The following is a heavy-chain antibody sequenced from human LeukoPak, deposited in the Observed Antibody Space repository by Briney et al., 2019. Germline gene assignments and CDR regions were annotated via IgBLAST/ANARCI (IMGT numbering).Heavy chain of an antibody. Sequence: SQTLSLTCAVSGGSISSGGYRWTWIRQYPGKGLEWIGYINYSGSTYYNPSLKSRVIISVDTSKNQFSLNLNSVTAADTAVYYCAREMDTHPRIVVWGQGTLVTVSS. D-gene: IGHD2-21*01. CDR1: GGSISSGGYR. CDR2: INYSGST. CDR3: AREMDTHPRIVV. V-gene: IGHV4-31*11. J-gene: IGHJ1*01.